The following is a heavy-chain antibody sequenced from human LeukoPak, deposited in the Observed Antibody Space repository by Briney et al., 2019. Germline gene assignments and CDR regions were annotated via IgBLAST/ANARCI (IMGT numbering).Heavy chain of an antibody. CDR1: GFTFSSYG. CDR2: IWYDGSNK. D-gene: IGHD3-22*01. Sequence: GRSLRLSCAASGFTFSSYGMPWVRQAPGKGLEWVAVIWYDGSNKYYADSVKGRFTISRDNSKNTLYLQMNSLRAEDTAVYYCARDGVYYYDSSGYYSTSNWFDPWGQGTLVTVSS. V-gene: IGHV3-33*01. J-gene: IGHJ5*02. CDR3: ARDGVYYYDSSGYYSTSNWFDP.